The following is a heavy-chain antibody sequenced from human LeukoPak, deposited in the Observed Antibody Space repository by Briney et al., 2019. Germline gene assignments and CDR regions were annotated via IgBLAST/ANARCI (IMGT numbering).Heavy chain of an antibody. CDR3: ARGLYCSGGSCQDIGWFDP. CDR2: IYTSGST. CDR1: GGSISSGSYY. Sequence: SETLSLTCTVSGGSISSGSYYWSWIRQPAGKGLEWVGRIYTSGSTNYNPSLKSRVTISVDTSKNQFSLKLSSVTAADTAVYYCARGLYCSGGSCQDIGWFDPWGQGTLVTVSS. J-gene: IGHJ5*02. D-gene: IGHD2-15*01. V-gene: IGHV4-61*02.